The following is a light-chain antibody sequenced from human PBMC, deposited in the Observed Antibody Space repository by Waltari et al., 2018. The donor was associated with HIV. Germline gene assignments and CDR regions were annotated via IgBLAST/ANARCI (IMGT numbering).Light chain of an antibody. CDR3: AAWDDSLNGYV. Sequence: QSVLTQPPAASGTPEQRVTISCSGSSSNIGSNTVNWYQQLPGPAPKLLIYNNNQWPSVVPDRFSGAKSGTSASLAISGLQSEDEADYYCAAWDDSLNGYVFGSGTKVTVL. J-gene: IGLJ1*01. V-gene: IGLV1-44*01. CDR1: SSNIGSNT. CDR2: NNN.